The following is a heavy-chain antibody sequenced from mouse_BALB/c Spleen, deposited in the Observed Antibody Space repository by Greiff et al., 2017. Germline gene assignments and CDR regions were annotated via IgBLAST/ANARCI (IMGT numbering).Heavy chain of an antibody. CDR3: ARGRDYYGSRAWCAY. CDR1: GFTFSSYA. D-gene: IGHD1-1*01. CDR2: ISSGGST. J-gene: IGHJ3*01. V-gene: IGHV5-6-5*01. Sequence: EVKLVESGGGLVKPGGSLKLSCAASGFTFSSYAMSWVRQTPEKRLEWVASISSGGSTYYPDSVKGRFTISRDNARNILYLQMSSLRSEDTAMYYCARGRDYYGSRAWCAYWGQGTLVTVSA.